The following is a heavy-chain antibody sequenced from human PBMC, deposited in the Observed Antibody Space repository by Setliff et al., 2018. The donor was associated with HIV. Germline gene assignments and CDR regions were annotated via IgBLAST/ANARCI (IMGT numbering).Heavy chain of an antibody. V-gene: IGHV1-2*02. Sequence: ASVKVSCKASGFSFDDYYIHWVRQAPGQGLEWMGCVIPNSGKTYYAQEFQGRVTMTSDTSINTAYVEVSWLTSDDTAIYYCARDLAYCSGGSCYRPFIYYFYYMDVWGKGATVTVS. CDR3: ARDLAYCSGGSCYRPFIYYFYYMDV. J-gene: IGHJ6*03. CDR2: VIPNSGKT. CDR1: GFSFDDYY. D-gene: IGHD2-15*01.